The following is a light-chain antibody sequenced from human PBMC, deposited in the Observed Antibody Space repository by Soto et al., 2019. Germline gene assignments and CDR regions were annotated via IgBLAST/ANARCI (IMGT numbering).Light chain of an antibody. Sequence: IVMTHSPSTLSVSPVERATLSFRSSQSVISNLAWYQQKPGQAPRLLIYGASSRATDIPDRFIGSGSGTDFTLTISRLEPEDFAVYYCQQYNNWPPITFGQGTRLEI. J-gene: IGKJ5*01. CDR1: QSVISN. CDR2: GAS. V-gene: IGKV3D-15*01. CDR3: QQYNNWPPIT.